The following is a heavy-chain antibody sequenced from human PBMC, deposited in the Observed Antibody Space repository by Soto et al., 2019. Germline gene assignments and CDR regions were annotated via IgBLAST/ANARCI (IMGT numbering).Heavy chain of an antibody. Sequence: SETLSLTCTVSGGSISSSSYFWGWIRQPPGKGLEWIGSIYYSGSTYYNPSLKSRVTVSVDTSKNQFPLKLSSVTAADTAVYYCARDLWGYCGTDCYPLDVWGQGTTVTVAS. V-gene: IGHV4-39*02. J-gene: IGHJ6*02. CDR3: ARDLWGYCGTDCYPLDV. D-gene: IGHD2-21*02. CDR1: GGSISSSSYF. CDR2: IYYSGST.